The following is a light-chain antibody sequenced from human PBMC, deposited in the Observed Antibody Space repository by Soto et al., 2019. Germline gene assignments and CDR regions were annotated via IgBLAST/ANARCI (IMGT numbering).Light chain of an antibody. CDR1: QPISNY. CDR2: DAS. J-gene: IGKJ4*01. Sequence: EIVLTQSPATLSMSPGERATLSCRASQPISNYLAWYQQKPGQAPRLLVYDASNRATGIPARFSGSGSGTDFTVTISSLEPEDFAVYYCQQRSAWPLTFGGGTKVEIK. V-gene: IGKV3-11*01. CDR3: QQRSAWPLT.